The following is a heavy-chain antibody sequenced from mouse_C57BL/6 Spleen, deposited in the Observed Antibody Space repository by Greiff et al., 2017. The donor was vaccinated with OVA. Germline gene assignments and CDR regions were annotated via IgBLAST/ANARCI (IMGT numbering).Heavy chain of an antibody. V-gene: IGHV1-82*01. CDR2: IYPGDGDT. D-gene: IGHD1-1*01. CDR3: ARRDYYGSSYVSWYFDV. CDR1: GYAFSSSW. J-gene: IGHJ1*03. Sequence: VQRVESGPELVKPGASVKISCKASGYAFSSSWMNWVKQRPGKGLEWIGRIYPGDGDTNYNGKFKGKATLTADKSSSTAYMQLSSLTSEDSAVYFCARRDYYGSSYVSWYFDVWGTGTTVTVSS.